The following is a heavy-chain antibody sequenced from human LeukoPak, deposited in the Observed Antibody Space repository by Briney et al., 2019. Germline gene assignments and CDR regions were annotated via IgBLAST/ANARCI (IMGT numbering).Heavy chain of an antibody. D-gene: IGHD3-10*01. CDR3: AREQWFRWEY. CDR1: GFTVSDYY. CDR2: MSIHDNLI. Sequence: GGSLRLSCAASGFTVSDYYMIWARQAPGKGLEWISFMSIHDNLIYYADSVKGRFTISMDHAKNSVYLRLNSLRAEDTAVYYCAREQWFRWEYWGQGILVTVSS. J-gene: IGHJ4*02. V-gene: IGHV3-11*01.